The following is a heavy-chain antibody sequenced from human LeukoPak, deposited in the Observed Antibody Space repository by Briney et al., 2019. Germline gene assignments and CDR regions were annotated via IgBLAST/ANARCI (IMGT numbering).Heavy chain of an antibody. CDR2: PSHTGTT. CDR3: ARIIVLIPAARSFAFDI. V-gene: IGHV4-59*01. CDR1: GVFISNYY. D-gene: IGHD2-2*01. Sequence: SETLSLTCTVSGVFISNYYWSWIRQPPGRGLEWIGYPSHTGTTNYNPSLESRLTVSPDTSKNQFSLKLSSVTAADTAVYYCARIIVLIPAARSFAFDIWGRGTMVTVSS. J-gene: IGHJ3*02.